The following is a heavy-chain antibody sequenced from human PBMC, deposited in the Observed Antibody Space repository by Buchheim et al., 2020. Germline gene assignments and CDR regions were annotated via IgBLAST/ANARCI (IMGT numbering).Heavy chain of an antibody. D-gene: IGHD3-10*01. J-gene: IGHJ5*02. CDR1: GGSFSGYY. Sequence: QVQLQQWGAGLLKPSETLSLTCAVYGGSFSGYYWSWIRQPPGKGLEWIGEINHSGSTNYNPSLKSRVTISVDTSKNQFSLKLSSVTAADTAVDYCARGRGRITMVRGVIPKYNWFDPWGQGTL. CDR2: INHSGST. CDR3: ARGRGRITMVRGVIPKYNWFDP. V-gene: IGHV4-34*01.